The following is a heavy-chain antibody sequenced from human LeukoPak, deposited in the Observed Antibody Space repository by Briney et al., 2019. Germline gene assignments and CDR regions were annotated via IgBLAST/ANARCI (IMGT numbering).Heavy chain of an antibody. D-gene: IGHD3-22*01. CDR3: TITYDVLT. Sequence: PGGSLRLSCAASGFTFSNYWMSWVRQAPGKGLEWVANIKQDRSEKYYVDSVKGRFTISRDNSKNTLDLQMNSLRVDDTAVFYCTITYDVLTWGRGTLVTVSS. CDR1: GFTFSNYW. J-gene: IGHJ4*02. V-gene: IGHV3-7*01. CDR2: IKQDRSEK.